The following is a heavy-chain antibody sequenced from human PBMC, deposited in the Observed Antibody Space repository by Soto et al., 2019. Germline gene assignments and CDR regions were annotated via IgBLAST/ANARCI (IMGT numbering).Heavy chain of an antibody. CDR2: ISSSSSYI. Sequence: LRLSCAASGFTFSSYSMNWVRQAPGKGLEWVSSISSSSSYIYYADSVKGRFTINPDTSKNQFSLQLNSVTPEDTAVYYCARGSYYSGWVWGQGTLVTVSS. D-gene: IGHD6-19*01. CDR1: GFTFSSYS. J-gene: IGHJ4*02. V-gene: IGHV3-21*01. CDR3: ARGSYYSGWV.